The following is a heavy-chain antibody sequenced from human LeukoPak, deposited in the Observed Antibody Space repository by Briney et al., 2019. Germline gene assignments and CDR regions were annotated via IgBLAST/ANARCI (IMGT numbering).Heavy chain of an antibody. CDR2: ISSSSSYI. J-gene: IGHJ3*02. D-gene: IGHD3-10*01. CDR3: ARDSPYYDSGSGAFDI. V-gene: IGHV3-21*01. CDR1: GFTFSSYS. Sequence: GGSLRLSCAASGFTFSSYSMNWVRQAPGKGLEWVSSISSSSSYIYYADSVKGRFTISRDNAKNSLYLQMNSLRAEDTAVYYCARDSPYYDSGSGAFDIWGQGTMVIVSS.